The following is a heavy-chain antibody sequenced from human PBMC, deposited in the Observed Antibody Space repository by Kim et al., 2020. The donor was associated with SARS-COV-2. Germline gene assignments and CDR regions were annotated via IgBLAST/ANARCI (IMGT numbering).Heavy chain of an antibody. Sequence: SETLSLTCAVYGGSFSGYYWSWIRQPPGKGLEWIGEINHSGSTNYNPSLKSRVTISVDTPKNQFSLKLSSVTAADTAVYYCARGPVGYSSSWFREFDPWGQGTLVTVSS. CDR3: ARGPVGYSSSWFREFDP. J-gene: IGHJ5*02. CDR2: INHSGST. D-gene: IGHD6-13*01. CDR1: GGSFSGYY. V-gene: IGHV4-34*01.